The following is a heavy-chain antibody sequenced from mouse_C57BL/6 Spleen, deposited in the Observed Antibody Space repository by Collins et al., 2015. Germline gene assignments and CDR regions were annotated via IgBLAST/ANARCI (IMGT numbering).Heavy chain of an antibody. CDR1: GYTFTSYW. V-gene: IGHV1-69*01. D-gene: IGHD1-1*01. CDR2: IDPSDSYT. J-gene: IGHJ1*03. CDR3: ARGPYYYERYWYFDV. Sequence: QVQLQQPGAELVMPGASVKLSCKASGYTFTSYWMHWVKQRPGQGLEWIGEIDPSDSYTNYNQKFKGKSTLTVDKSSSTAYMQLSSLTSEDSAVYYCARGPYYYERYWYFDVWGTGTTVTVSS.